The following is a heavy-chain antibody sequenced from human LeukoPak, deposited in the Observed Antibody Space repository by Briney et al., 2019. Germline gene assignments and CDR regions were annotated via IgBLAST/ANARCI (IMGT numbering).Heavy chain of an antibody. D-gene: IGHD3-16*02. J-gene: IGHJ4*02. CDR2: ISYDGSNK. V-gene: IGHV3-30*18. CDR1: GFTFSSYG. Sequence: GGSLRLSCAASGFTFSSYGMHWVRQAPGKGLEWVAVISYDGSNKYYADFVKGRFTISRDNSKNTLYLQMNSLRAEDTAVYYCAKSGVLTFGGVIVTYYFDYWGQGTLVTVSS. CDR3: AKSGVLTFGGVIVTYYFDY.